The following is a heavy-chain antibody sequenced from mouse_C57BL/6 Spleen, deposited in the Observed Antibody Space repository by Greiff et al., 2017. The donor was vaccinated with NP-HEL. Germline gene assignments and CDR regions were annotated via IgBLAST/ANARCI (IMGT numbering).Heavy chain of an antibody. Sequence: QVQLQQPGAELVKPGASVKLSCKASGYTFTSYWMQWVKQRPGQGLEWIGEIDPSDSYTNYNQKFKGKATLTVYTSSSTAYMQLSSLTSEDSAVYYCARRRDYDAMDYWGQGTSVTVSS. V-gene: IGHV1-50*01. CDR3: ARRRDYDAMDY. CDR2: IDPSDSYT. CDR1: GYTFTSYW. J-gene: IGHJ4*01.